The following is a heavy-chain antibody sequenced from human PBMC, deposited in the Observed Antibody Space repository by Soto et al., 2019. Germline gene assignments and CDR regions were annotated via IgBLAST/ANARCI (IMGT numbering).Heavy chain of an antibody. V-gene: IGHV1-2*02. CDR2: INPNSGGT. Sequence: GASVKVSCKASGYTFTGYYMHLVRQAPGQGLEWMGWINPNSGGTNYAQKFQGRVTMTRDTSISTAYMELSRLRSDDTAVYYCARDGAYCSSTSCYIETWGQGTLVTVSS. J-gene: IGHJ4*02. CDR3: ARDGAYCSSTSCYIET. D-gene: IGHD2-2*02. CDR1: GYTFTGYY.